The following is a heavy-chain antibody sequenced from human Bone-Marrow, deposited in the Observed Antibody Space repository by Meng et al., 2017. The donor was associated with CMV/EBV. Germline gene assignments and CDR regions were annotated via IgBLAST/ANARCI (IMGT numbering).Heavy chain of an antibody. CDR2: IQYDGSHK. J-gene: IGHJ4*02. CDR1: GFTFSSYD. CDR3: AKGGSGSYFDS. D-gene: IGHD1-26*01. Sequence: GGSLRLSCAASGFTFSSYDMYWVRQAPGKGLEWVSFIQYDGSHKFYADSVKGRFTISTDNSKNTLYLQMNSLRAEDTAIYYCAKGGSGSYFDSWGQGTRVTGSS. V-gene: IGHV3-30*02.